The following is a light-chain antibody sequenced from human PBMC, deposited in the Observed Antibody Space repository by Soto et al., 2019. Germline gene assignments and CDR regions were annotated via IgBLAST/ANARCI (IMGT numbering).Light chain of an antibody. CDR1: QSVSSY. Sequence: EIVLTQSPATLSLSPGERATLSCRASQSVSSYFAWYQQKPGQAPRLLIYDASNRATGIPARFSGSGSETDFTLTISSLETEDFAFYYCQQRSNWPINFGQGTRLEIK. CDR2: DAS. J-gene: IGKJ5*01. CDR3: QQRSNWPIN. V-gene: IGKV3-11*01.